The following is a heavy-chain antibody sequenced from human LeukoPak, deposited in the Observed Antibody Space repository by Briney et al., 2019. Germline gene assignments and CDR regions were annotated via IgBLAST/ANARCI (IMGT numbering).Heavy chain of an antibody. J-gene: IGHJ5*02. CDR1: GDSISTYY. D-gene: IGHD6-13*01. CDR3: ARVSSSWYRGLGNWFDP. Sequence: SETLSLTCTVSGDSISTYYWSWIRQPPGKGLEWIGYIYYSGSTNYNPSLKSRVTISVDTSKNQFSLKLSSVTAADTAVYYCARVSSSWYRGLGNWFDPWGQGTLVTVSS. CDR2: IYYSGST. V-gene: IGHV4-59*12.